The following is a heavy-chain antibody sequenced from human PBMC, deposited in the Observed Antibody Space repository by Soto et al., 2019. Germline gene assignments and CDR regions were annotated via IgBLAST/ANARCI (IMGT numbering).Heavy chain of an antibody. D-gene: IGHD7-27*01. Sequence: PGGSLRLSCAASGFIFSNFGMHWVRQAPGKGLEWVAHIWYDGSNTYYADSVKGRFTISRDNSRNTLYLQMNSLRAEDKSVYHCVRDLLGSGGHFDYWGQGTLVTVSS. CDR2: IWYDGSNT. CDR3: VRDLLGSGGHFDY. CDR1: GFIFSNFG. J-gene: IGHJ4*02. V-gene: IGHV3-33*01.